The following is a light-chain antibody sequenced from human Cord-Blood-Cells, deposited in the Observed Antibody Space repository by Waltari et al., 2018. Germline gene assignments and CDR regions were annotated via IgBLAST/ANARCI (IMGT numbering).Light chain of an antibody. J-gene: IGLJ1*01. CDR3: SSYAGSNNYV. V-gene: IGLV2-8*01. CDR2: EVS. CDR1: SSDVGGDNY. Sequence: QSALTQPPSASGSPGQSVTISCTGTSSDVGGDNYVSWYQQHPGKAPKLMIYEVSTRPAGGPARFAGSNSGNTASLTVSGLQSENEADYYFSSYAGSNNYVFGTGTKVTVL.